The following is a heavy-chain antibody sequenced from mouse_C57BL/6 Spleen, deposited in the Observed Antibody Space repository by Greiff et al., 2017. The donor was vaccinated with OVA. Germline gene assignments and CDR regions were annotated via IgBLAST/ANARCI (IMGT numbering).Heavy chain of an antibody. D-gene: IGHD1-1*01. V-gene: IGHV1-55*01. Sequence: QVQLQQPGAELVKPGASVKMSCKASGYTFTSYWITWVKQRPGQGLEWIGDIYPGSGSTNYNEKFKSKATLTVDTSSSTAYMQLSSLTSEDSAVYYCARSWDYGTPFDYWGQGTTLTVSS. J-gene: IGHJ2*01. CDR3: ARSWDYGTPFDY. CDR1: GYTFTSYW. CDR2: IYPGSGST.